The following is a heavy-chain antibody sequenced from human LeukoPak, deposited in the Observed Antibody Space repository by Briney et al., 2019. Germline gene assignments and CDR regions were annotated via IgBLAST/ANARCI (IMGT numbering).Heavy chain of an antibody. CDR3: AKDTSQESIWFGELDY. D-gene: IGHD3-10*01. V-gene: IGHV3-23*01. CDR1: GFTFSSYW. CDR2: ISGSGGSA. J-gene: IGHJ4*02. Sequence: HPGGSLRLSCAASGFTFSSYWMHWVRQAPGKGLEWVSAISGSGGSAYYADSVKGRFTISRDNSKNTLYLQMNSLRAEDTAVYYCAKDTSQESIWFGELDYWGQGTLVTVSS.